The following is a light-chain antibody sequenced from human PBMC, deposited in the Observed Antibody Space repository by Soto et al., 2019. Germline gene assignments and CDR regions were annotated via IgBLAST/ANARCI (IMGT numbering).Light chain of an antibody. CDR1: QSITNSK. Sequence: DIQMTQSPSTLSASVGDRVTITCRASQSITNSKLAWYQKKPGKAPKVVIYKASSLQSGVPSRFSGSGSGTEFTLTISNLQPDDFATYYCQRYHSYPRTFGGGTKVEIK. J-gene: IGKJ4*01. CDR2: KAS. V-gene: IGKV1-5*03. CDR3: QRYHSYPRT.